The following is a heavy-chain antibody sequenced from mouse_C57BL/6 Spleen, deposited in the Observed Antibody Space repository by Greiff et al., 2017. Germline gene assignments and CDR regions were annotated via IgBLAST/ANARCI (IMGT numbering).Heavy chain of an antibody. J-gene: IGHJ4*01. CDR1: GFTFSSYA. Sequence: EVKLVESGGGLVKPGGSLKLSCAASGFTFSSYAMSWVRQTPEKRLEWVATISDGGSYTYYPDNVKGRFTISRDNAKNNLYLQMSHLKSEDTAMYYCARDRGTTVPYYAMDYWGQGTSVTVSS. CDR3: ARDRGTTVPYYAMDY. D-gene: IGHD1-1*01. V-gene: IGHV5-4*01. CDR2: ISDGGSYT.